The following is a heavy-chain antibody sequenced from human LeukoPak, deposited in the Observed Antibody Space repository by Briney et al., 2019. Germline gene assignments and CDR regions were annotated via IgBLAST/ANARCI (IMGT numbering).Heavy chain of an antibody. CDR3: ARDTGYCSGGSCYRYFDY. CDR2: IYTSGST. D-gene: IGHD2-15*01. V-gene: IGHV4-61*02. J-gene: IGHJ4*02. CDR1: GGSISSGSYY. Sequence: ASETLSLTCTVSGGSISSGSYYRSWIRQPAGKGLEWIGRIYTSGSTNYNPSLKSRVTISVDTSKNQFSLKLSPVTAADTAVYYCARDTGYCSGGSCYRYFDYWGQGTLVTVSS.